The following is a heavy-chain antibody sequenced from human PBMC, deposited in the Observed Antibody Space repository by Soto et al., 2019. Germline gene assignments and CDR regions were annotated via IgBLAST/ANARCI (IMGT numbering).Heavy chain of an antibody. J-gene: IGHJ4*02. CDR2: IYYSGST. CDR3: ARTLDTAMVYIDY. Sequence: SETLSLTCTVSGGSISSSSYYWGWIRQPPGKGLEWIGSIYYSGSTYYNPSLKSRVTISVDTSKNQFSLKLSSVTAADTAVYYCARTLDTAMVYIDYWGQGTLVTVSS. CDR1: GGSISSSSYY. V-gene: IGHV4-39*01. D-gene: IGHD5-18*01.